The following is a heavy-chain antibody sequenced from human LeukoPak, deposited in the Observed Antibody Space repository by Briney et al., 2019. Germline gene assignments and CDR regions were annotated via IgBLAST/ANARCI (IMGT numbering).Heavy chain of an antibody. CDR2: IIPIFGTA. CDR1: GGTFSSYA. J-gene: IGHJ6*02. D-gene: IGHD2-15*01. V-gene: IGHV1-69*05. CDR3: ARRYCSGVSCYSDGYYGMDV. Sequence: SVKVSCKASGGTFSSYAISWVRQAPGQGLEWMGGIIPIFGTANYAQKLQGRVTMTTDTSTNTAYMELRSLRSDDTAVYYCARRYCSGVSCYSDGYYGMDVWGQGTTVTVSS.